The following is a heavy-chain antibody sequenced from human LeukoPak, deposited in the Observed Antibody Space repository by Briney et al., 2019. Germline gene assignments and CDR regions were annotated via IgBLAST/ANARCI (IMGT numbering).Heavy chain of an antibody. Sequence: LSLTCTVSGGSISSYYWGWVRQAPGKGLEWVSYISSSGSTIYYADSVKGRFTISRDNAKNSLYLQMNSLRAEDTAVYYCARDVVGRSFDYWGQGTLVTVSS. J-gene: IGHJ4*02. CDR2: ISSSGSTI. CDR3: ARDVVGRSFDY. CDR1: GGSISSYY. D-gene: IGHD2-21*01. V-gene: IGHV3-48*03.